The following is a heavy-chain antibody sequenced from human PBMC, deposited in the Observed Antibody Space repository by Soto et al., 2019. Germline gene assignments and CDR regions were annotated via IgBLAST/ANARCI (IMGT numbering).Heavy chain of an antibody. CDR2: IYYSGST. Sequence: SETLSLTCTVSGGSISSGGYYWSWIRQHPGKGLEWIGYIYYSGSTYYNPSLKSRVTISVDTSKNQFSLKLSSVTAADTALYYCARGITGISHPYHFDLWGQGTLVTVSS. D-gene: IGHD1-1*01. V-gene: IGHV4-31*03. CDR1: GGSISSGGYY. CDR3: ARGITGISHPYHFDL. J-gene: IGHJ4*02.